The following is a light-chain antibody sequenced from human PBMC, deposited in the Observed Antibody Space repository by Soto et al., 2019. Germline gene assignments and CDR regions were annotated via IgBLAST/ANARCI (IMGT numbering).Light chain of an antibody. V-gene: IGKV1-5*01. CDR2: DVS. CDR1: QSISLW. CDR3: QQYNSYSWT. J-gene: IGKJ1*01. Sequence: IQMTQSPSTLSAFVGDRVTITCRASQSISLWLAWYQQKPGEAPRLLIYDVSTLEGGVPSRFSGSGSGTEFSLTIKSLEPDDFATYYCQQYNSYSWTFGQGTKVDIK.